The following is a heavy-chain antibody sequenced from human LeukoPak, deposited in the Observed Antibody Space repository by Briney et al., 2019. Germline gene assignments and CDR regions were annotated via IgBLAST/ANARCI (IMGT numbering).Heavy chain of an antibody. V-gene: IGHV3-21*01. J-gene: IGHJ3*02. Sequence: GESLRLSCAASGFAFSSYSMTWVRQAPGKGLEWVSSINVSPAYISYADSVKGRFTISRDNAKNSLYLHVNSLRAEDTAVNFCARDLNWGAGALDIWGQGTMVTVSS. D-gene: IGHD7-27*01. CDR1: GFAFSSYS. CDR2: INVSPAYI. CDR3: ARDLNWGAGALDI.